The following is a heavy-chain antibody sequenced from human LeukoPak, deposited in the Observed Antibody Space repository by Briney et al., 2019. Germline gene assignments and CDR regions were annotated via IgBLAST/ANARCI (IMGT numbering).Heavy chain of an antibody. J-gene: IGHJ5*02. CDR3: AKASVAIPQYCNS. V-gene: IGHV3-23*01. D-gene: IGHD2-2*02. Sequence: GGSLRLSCEASGFTFGNYAMNWVPQAPGKGLEWVSTISGTGSSTYYADSAKGRFTISRDNSKDTLFLQLNSLTAADTAMYFCAKASVAIPQYCNSWGQGTLVTVSS. CDR1: GFTFGNYA. CDR2: ISGTGSST.